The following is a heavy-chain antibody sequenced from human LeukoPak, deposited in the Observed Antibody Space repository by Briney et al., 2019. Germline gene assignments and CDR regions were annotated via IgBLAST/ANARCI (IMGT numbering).Heavy chain of an antibody. J-gene: IGHJ5*02. CDR3: ATNPGGFCSSGDCYGEAP. V-gene: IGHV4-34*01. D-gene: IGHD2-15*01. CDR1: GGSFSGYY. Sequence: SETLPLTCAVSGGSFSGYYWIWIRQPPGKGLEGIGEINHSGSTNYNPSLKSRVTISADTSKNQFSLKLSSVTAADTAVYYCATNPGGFCSSGDCYGEAPWGQGTLVTVSS. CDR2: INHSGST.